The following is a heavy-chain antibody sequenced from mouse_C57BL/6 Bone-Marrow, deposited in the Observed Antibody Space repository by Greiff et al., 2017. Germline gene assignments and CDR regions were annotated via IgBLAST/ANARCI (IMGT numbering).Heavy chain of an antibody. CDR2: ISGGSSTI. CDR1: GFTFSDYG. Sequence: EVQLVESGGGLVKPGGSLKLSCAASGFTFSDYGMPWVRRAPERGLRGVAYISGGSSTISYAATVRGGFPISRDNAKNTLFLQMTSLRSEDTAMYYCARGDYYRDFDYWGQGTTLTVSS. J-gene: IGHJ2*01. V-gene: IGHV5-17*01. D-gene: IGHD1-1*01. CDR3: ARGDYYRDFDY.